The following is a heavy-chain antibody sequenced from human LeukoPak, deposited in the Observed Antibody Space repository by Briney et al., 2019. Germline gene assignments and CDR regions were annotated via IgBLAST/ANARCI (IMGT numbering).Heavy chain of an antibody. D-gene: IGHD3-22*01. J-gene: IGHJ4*02. CDR3: ARDSYYHDSTGYYYAGHYYFDY. V-gene: IGHV4-39*07. CDR2: IYYSGST. Sequence: SETLSLTCTVSGGSISSSSYYWGWIRQPPGKGLEWIGSIYYSGSTYYKSSLKSRVTISVDTSKNQFSLKLSSVTAADTAVYYCARDSYYHDSTGYYYAGHYYFDYWGQGTLVTVSS. CDR1: GGSISSSSYY.